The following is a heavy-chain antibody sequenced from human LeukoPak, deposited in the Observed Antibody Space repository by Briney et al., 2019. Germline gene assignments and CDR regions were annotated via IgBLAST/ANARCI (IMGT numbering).Heavy chain of an antibody. CDR1: GFTFSSYA. Sequence: GGSLRLSCAASGFTFSSYAMSWVRQAPGKGLEWVSAISGVGSSTFYADSVQGRFTISRDDSKNTLYLEMKSLRAEDTAVYYCAKDFSPFGYFDYWGQGTQVTVSS. J-gene: IGHJ4*02. V-gene: IGHV3-23*01. CDR2: ISGVGSST. D-gene: IGHD3-16*01. CDR3: AKDFSPFGYFDY.